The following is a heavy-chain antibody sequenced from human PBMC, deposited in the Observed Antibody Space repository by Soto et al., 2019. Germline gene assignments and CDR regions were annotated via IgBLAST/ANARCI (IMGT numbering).Heavy chain of an antibody. V-gene: IGHV1-69*04. D-gene: IGHD1-1*01. CDR3: AREPATNYYYYYMDV. Sequence: SVKVSCKASGGTFSSYTISWVRQAPGQGLEWMGRIIPILGIANYAQKFQGRVTITADKSTSTAYMELSSLRSEDTAVYYCAREPATNYYYYYMDVWGKGTTVTVSS. CDR2: IIPILGIA. CDR1: GGTFSSYT. J-gene: IGHJ6*03.